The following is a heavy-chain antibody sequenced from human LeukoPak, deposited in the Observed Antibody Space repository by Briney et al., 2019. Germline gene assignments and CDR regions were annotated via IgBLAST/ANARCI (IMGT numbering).Heavy chain of an antibody. V-gene: IGHV4-38-2*01. D-gene: IGHD5-18*01. J-gene: IGHJ6*03. CDR2: IYHSGST. Sequence: SETLSLTCAVSGYSISSGYYWGWIRQPPGKGLEWIGSIYHSGSTYYNPSLKSRVTISVDTSKNQFSLKLSSVTAADTAAYYCARGVDTVVSYYYYYMDVWGKGTTVTVSS. CDR1: GYSISSGYY. CDR3: ARGVDTVVSYYYYYMDV.